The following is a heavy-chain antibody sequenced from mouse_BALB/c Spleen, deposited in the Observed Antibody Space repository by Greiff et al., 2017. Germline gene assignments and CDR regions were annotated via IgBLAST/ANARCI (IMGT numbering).Heavy chain of an antibody. CDR2: ISYSGST. CDR3: AKIYYGYSFRYFDV. Sequence: DVKLQESGPGLVKPSQSLSLTCTVTGYSITSDYAWNWIRQFPGNKLEWMGYISYSGSTSYNPSLKSRISITRDTSKNQFFLQLNSVTTEDTATYYCAKIYYGYSFRYFDVWGAGTTVTVSS. CDR1: GYSITSDYA. D-gene: IGHD2-2*01. J-gene: IGHJ1*01. V-gene: IGHV3-2*02.